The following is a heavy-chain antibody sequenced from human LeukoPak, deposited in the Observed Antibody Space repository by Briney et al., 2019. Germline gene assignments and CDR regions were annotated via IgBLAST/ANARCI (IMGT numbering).Heavy chain of an antibody. V-gene: IGHV3-7*01. CDR3: ARGGIYSYGPGDY. J-gene: IGHJ4*02. Sequence: GGSLRLSCAASGFTFSSYWMSWVRQAPGKGLEWVAHIKQDGSEKYYVDSVKGRFTISRDNAKNSLYLQMNSLRAEDTAVYYCARGGIYSYGPGDYWGQGTLVAVSS. D-gene: IGHD5-18*01. CDR1: GFTFSSYW. CDR2: IKQDGSEK.